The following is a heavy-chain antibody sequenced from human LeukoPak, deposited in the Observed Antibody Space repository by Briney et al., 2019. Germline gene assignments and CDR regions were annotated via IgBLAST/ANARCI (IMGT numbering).Heavy chain of an antibody. J-gene: IGHJ4*02. CDR1: GDSISTYY. D-gene: IGHD1-26*01. Sequence: SETLSLTCSFSGDSISTYYWSWIRQSPWKGLEWIGHIYSSGNTDYNSSLKSRVTISVDTSKSQFSLRLSSMTATDTAVYYCARLRWQLVGPYFDYWGQGILVTVSS. CDR2: IYSSGNT. CDR3: ARLRWQLVGPYFDY. V-gene: IGHV4-59*01.